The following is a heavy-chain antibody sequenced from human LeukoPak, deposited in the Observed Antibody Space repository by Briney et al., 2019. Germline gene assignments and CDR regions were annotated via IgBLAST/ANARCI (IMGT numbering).Heavy chain of an antibody. CDR1: GGSISSYY. D-gene: IGHD3-22*01. V-gene: IGHV4-59*08. CDR3: ARPLYDSSGYYLAFDI. J-gene: IGHJ3*02. Sequence: SETLSLTCTVSGGSISSYYWSWIRQPPGKGLEWIGYIYYSGSTNYNPSLKSPVTISVDTSKNQFSLKLSSVTAADTAVYYCARPLYDSSGYYLAFDIWGQGTMVTVSS. CDR2: IYYSGST.